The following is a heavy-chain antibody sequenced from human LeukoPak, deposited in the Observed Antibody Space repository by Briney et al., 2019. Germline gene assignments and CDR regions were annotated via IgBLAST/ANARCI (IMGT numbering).Heavy chain of an antibody. D-gene: IGHD5-18*01. CDR3: AREGPYSYGPGDAFDI. V-gene: IGHV3-7*01. Sequence: PGGSLRLSCAASGFTFSSYWMNWVRQAPGKGLEWVANIKQDGSEKYYVDSVKGRFTISRDNAKNSVYLQMNSLRADDTAVYYCAREGPYSYGPGDAFDIWGQGTMVTVSS. CDR2: IKQDGSEK. J-gene: IGHJ3*02. CDR1: GFTFSSYW.